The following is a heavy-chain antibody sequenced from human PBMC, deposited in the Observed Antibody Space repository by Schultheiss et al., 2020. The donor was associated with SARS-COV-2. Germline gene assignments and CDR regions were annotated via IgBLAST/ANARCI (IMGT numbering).Heavy chain of an antibody. CDR2: ISVDGSNN. V-gene: IGHV3-30-3*01. D-gene: IGHD2-15*01. Sequence: GGSLRLSCAASGSTFSIYAMHWVRQAPGKGLEWVALISVDGSNNYYADSVKGRFTISRDNAKNSLSLQMNSLRDEDTAVYYCVRDHRWSFDSWGQGTLVTVSS. J-gene: IGHJ4*02. CDR1: GSTFSIYA. CDR3: VRDHRWSFDS.